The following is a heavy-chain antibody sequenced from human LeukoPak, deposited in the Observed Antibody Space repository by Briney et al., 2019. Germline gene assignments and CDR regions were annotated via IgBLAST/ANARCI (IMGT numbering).Heavy chain of an antibody. Sequence: GGSLRLSCAASGFPFSRYAMNWARQPPGKGLEWVSTITDSGGDKYYADSVKGRYTNSRDNSKNTLYLQMNSLRAEDTAIYYCAKDPYVGGGYHFDSWGQGSLVTVSS. CDR1: GFPFSRYA. J-gene: IGHJ4*02. V-gene: IGHV3-23*01. CDR3: AKDPYVGGGYHFDS. D-gene: IGHD3-22*01. CDR2: ITDSGGDK.